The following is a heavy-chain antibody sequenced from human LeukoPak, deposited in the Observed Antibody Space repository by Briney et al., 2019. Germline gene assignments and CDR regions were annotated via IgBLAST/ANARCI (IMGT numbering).Heavy chain of an antibody. CDR1: GGSISRYX. CDR2: IYNSGTT. Sequence: PSETLSLTCSVSGGSISRYXXXXXRXPPXXXXXXXGYIYNSGTTNYNPSLXSXXXMSVDTSKNEISLKLSSVTAAHTAMYYCAGPPRPEMSGWYLYWGQGTLVTVSS. D-gene: IGHD6-19*01. J-gene: IGHJ4*02. V-gene: IGHV4-59*08. CDR3: AGPPRPEMSGWYLY.